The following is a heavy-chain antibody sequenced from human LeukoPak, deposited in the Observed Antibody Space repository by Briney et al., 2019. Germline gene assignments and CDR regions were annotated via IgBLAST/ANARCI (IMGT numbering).Heavy chain of an antibody. CDR3: ARVGSGYYYEWGSSLAFDI. D-gene: IGHD3-22*01. J-gene: IGHJ3*02. V-gene: IGHV4-34*01. CDR2: INHSGST. Sequence: SETLSLTCAVYGGSFSGYYWSWIRQPPGKGLEWIGEINHSGSTNYNPSLKSRVTISVDTSKNQFSLKLSSVTAADTAVYYCARVGSGYYYEWGSSLAFDIWGQGTMVTVSS. CDR1: GGSFSGYY.